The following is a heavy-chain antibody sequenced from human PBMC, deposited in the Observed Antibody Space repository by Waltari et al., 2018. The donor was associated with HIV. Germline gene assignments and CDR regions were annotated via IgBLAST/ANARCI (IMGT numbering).Heavy chain of an antibody. Sequence: EVQLLQSGGGLAQPGGSLRLSCAASGFTFSSYAMTWVRQAPGKGLKWVSSIGGSGGSSFFADSVKGRLTISRDNSKNTVFLQMNSLTVEDTAVYFCAKGDWNYFFDSWGQGTLVTVSS. D-gene: IGHD1-7*01. V-gene: IGHV3-23*01. CDR3: AKGDWNYFFDS. CDR2: IGGSGGSS. J-gene: IGHJ4*02. CDR1: GFTFSSYA.